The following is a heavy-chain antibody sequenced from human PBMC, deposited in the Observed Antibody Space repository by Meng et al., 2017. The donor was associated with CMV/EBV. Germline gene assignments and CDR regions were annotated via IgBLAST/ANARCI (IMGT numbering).Heavy chain of an antibody. CDR3: ARELGSYDAFDI. CDR2: INPNSGGT. J-gene: IGHJ3*02. CDR1: GYTFTGYY. D-gene: IGHD3-10*01. Sequence: ASVKVSCKASGYTFTGYYMHWVRQAPGQGLEWMGWINPNSGGTNYAQKFQGRVTMTRDTSISTAYMELSRLRPDDTAVYYCARELGSYDAFDIWGQGTMVTVSS. V-gene: IGHV1-2*02.